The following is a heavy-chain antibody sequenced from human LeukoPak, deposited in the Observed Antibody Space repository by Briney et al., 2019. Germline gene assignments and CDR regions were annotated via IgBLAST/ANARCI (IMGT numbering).Heavy chain of an antibody. D-gene: IGHD5/OR15-5a*01. CDR2: VYWDDDK. CDR3: AHILNRDIVY. CDR1: GFSLSTSGVG. V-gene: IGHV2-5*02. J-gene: IGHJ1*01. Sequence: SGPTLVKPTQTLTLTCTFSGFSLSTSGVGVGWIRQPPGKALEWLALVYWDDDKRYRPSLQSRLTITKDTSKNQIVLTMTNMDPEDTATYYCAHILNRDIVYWGQGTLVTVSS.